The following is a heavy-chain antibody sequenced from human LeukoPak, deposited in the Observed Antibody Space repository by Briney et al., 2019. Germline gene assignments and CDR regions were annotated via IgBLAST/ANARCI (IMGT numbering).Heavy chain of an antibody. CDR2: ISSSSSNT. CDR1: GFTFSSYS. Sequence: KPGGSLRLSCAASGFTFSSYSMNWVRQAPGKGLEWVSSISSSSSNTYYSDSVRGRLTISRDNAKNSLYLQMNSLRAEDTAVYYCAKVIVYGDYGNPDYWGQGTLVTVSS. V-gene: IGHV3-21*01. CDR3: AKVIVYGDYGNPDY. D-gene: IGHD4-17*01. J-gene: IGHJ4*02.